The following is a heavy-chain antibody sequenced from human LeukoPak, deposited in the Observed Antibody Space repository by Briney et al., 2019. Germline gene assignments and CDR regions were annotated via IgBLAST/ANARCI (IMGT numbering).Heavy chain of an antibody. CDR1: GFTVSNNY. D-gene: IGHD7-27*01. CDR3: ARDLGMEFDY. Sequence: GGSLRLSCAASGFTVSNNYMSWVRQAPGKGLEWVSYISSSGSTIYYADSVKGRFTISRDSAKNSLYLQMNSLRAEDTAVYYCARDLGMEFDYWGQGTLVTVSS. CDR2: ISSSGSTI. V-gene: IGHV3-11*04. J-gene: IGHJ4*02.